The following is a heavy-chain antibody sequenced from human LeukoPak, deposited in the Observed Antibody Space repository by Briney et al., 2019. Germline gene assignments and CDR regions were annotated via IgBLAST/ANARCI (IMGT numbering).Heavy chain of an antibody. Sequence: TGGSLRLSCAASGFTFSSYWMSWVRQAPGKGLEWVANIKQDGSEKYYVDSVKGRFTISRDNAKNSLYLQMNSLRAEDTAVYYCARDRPRPKLEWLLVSNLPNWFDPWGQGTLVTVSS. CDR2: IKQDGSEK. J-gene: IGHJ5*02. D-gene: IGHD3-3*01. CDR3: ARDRPRPKLEWLLVSNLPNWFDP. CDR1: GFTFSSYW. V-gene: IGHV3-7*01.